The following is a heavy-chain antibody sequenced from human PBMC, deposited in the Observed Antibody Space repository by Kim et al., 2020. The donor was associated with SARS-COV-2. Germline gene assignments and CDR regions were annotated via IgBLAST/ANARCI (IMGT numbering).Heavy chain of an antibody. D-gene: IGHD4-17*01. J-gene: IGHJ6*02. Sequence: RFTISRDNSKNTLYLQMNSLRADDTSVYYCAKVRDYGDYEGEAYYYGMDVWGQGTTVTVSS. CDR3: AKVRDYGDYEGEAYYYGMDV. V-gene: IGHV3-30*02.